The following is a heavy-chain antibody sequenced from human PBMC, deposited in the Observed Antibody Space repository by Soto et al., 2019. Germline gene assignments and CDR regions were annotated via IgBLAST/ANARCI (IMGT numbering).Heavy chain of an antibody. CDR1: GGTVASSHL. V-gene: IGHV4-4*02. J-gene: IGHJ5*02. CDR2: VYHSGDT. Sequence: SQTLSLTGGVSGGTVASSHLWSWVRQSPGRGLEWIGNVYHSGDTNFNASLTSRVTFSVDKAKNQFSLRLTSVTAADTAVYFCAREIVTAGGNNYFDPWGPGTLVTVSS. D-gene: IGHD2-21*02. CDR3: AREIVTAGGNNYFDP.